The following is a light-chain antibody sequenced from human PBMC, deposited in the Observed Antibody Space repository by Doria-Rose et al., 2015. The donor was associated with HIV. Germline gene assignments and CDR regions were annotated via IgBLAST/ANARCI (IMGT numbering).Light chain of an antibody. CDR2: GAS. CDR1: QSVSANY. J-gene: IGKJ1*01. Sequence: EIVLTQSPGTLSLSPGERATLSCRASQSVSANYLAWYQQRPGQSPRLLIYGASSRSTDIPARISGSGSGTDFTLTISRLEPEDFAVYYCHQYASSRTFGQGTKVEIK. V-gene: IGKV3-20*01. CDR3: HQYASSRT.